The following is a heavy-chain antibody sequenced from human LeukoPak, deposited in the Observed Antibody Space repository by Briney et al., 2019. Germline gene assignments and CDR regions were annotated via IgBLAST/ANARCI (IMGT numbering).Heavy chain of an antibody. D-gene: IGHD3-10*01. CDR3: ASGGHVDY. CDR1: GFTFSNFW. J-gene: IGHJ4*02. CDR2: IKGDGSEK. V-gene: IGHV3-7*01. Sequence: GGSLRLSCVASGFTFSNFWMTWVGQPPGKGREWVANIKGDGSEKYYVDSVKGRFTISRDNAKNSLYLQMNSLRAEDTAVYYCASGGHVDYCGQGTLVTVSS.